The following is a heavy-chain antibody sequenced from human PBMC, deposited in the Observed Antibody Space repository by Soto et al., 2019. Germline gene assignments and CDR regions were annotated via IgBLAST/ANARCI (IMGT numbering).Heavy chain of an antibody. J-gene: IGHJ6*02. D-gene: IGHD4-17*01. CDR3: GHQAGIYGAAGVDYGVHV. CDR2: IYWDDDM. CDR1: GFSLSTFGVG. Sequence: QITLKESGPTLVKPTQTLTLTCTFSGFSLSTFGVGVGWIRQPPGKALEWLALIYWDDDMRFSPSLKTRLSVXKXXSRNQVGLITPTMDPVDTATYYGGHQAGIYGAAGVDYGVHVWGPGTTVTVSS. V-gene: IGHV2-5*02.